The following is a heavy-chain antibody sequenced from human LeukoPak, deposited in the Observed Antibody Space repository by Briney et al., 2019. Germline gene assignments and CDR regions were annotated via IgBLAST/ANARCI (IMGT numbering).Heavy chain of an antibody. V-gene: IGHV3-21*01. J-gene: IGHJ4*02. CDR3: ARALYYYDSSGYHKFYYFDY. CDR1: GFTFSSYG. D-gene: IGHD3-22*01. CDR2: ISSSSSYI. Sequence: GGSLRLSCAASGFTFSSYGMHWVRQAPGKGLEWVSSISSSSSYIYYADSVKGRFTISRDNAKNSLYLQMNSLRAEDTAVYYCARALYYYDSSGYHKFYYFDYWGQGTLVTVSS.